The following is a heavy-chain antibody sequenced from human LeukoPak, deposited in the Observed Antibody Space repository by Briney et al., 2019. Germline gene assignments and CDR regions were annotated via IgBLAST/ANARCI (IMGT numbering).Heavy chain of an antibody. CDR1: GFTFSSYG. D-gene: IGHD2-15*01. V-gene: IGHV3-30*02. CDR2: IQNDGSNE. J-gene: IGHJ6*03. Sequence: GGSLRLSCAASGFTFSSYGMHWVRQAPGKGLEWVAYIQNDGSNEQYADSVKGRFSISRDSSKNILYLQMNSLRAEDTAVYYCAKDRCSDGIGCYYYYMDVWGKGTTVTISS. CDR3: AKDRCSDGIGCYYYYMDV.